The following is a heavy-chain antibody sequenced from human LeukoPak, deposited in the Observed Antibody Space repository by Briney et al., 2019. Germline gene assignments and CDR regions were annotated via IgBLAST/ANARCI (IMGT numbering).Heavy chain of an antibody. CDR2: INPSGGST. CDR1: GYTFTSYY. Sequence: ASVKVSCKASGYTFTSYYMHWVRQAPGQGLGWMGIINPSGGSTSYAQKFQGRVTMTRDTSTSTVYMELSSLRSEDTAVYYCARDITVFSGTAKVAATLRDYWGQGTLVTVSS. J-gene: IGHJ4*02. D-gene: IGHD2-15*01. CDR3: ARDITVFSGTAKVAATLRDY. V-gene: IGHV1-46*01.